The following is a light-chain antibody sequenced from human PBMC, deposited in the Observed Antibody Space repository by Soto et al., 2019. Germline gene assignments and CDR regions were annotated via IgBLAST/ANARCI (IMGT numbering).Light chain of an antibody. CDR1: QSINNRY. CDR3: QQFGSSPGFT. Sequence: EIVLTQSPGTLSLSPGERATLSCRASQSINNRYLAWYQQKPGQAPRLLIYAASSRATVIPDRFSGSVSGTDFTLTISRLEPEDFAVYYCQQFGSSPGFTFGPGTKVDIK. CDR2: AAS. V-gene: IGKV3-20*01. J-gene: IGKJ3*01.